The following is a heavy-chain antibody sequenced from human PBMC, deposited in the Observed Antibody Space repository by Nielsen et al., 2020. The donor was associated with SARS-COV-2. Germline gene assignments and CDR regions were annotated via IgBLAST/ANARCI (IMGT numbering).Heavy chain of an antibody. D-gene: IGHD1-26*01. V-gene: IGHV3-21*04. CDR2: ISSSSSYI. CDR3: ATLASVGANYYYYGMDV. CDR1: GFTFSSYT. J-gene: IGHJ6*02. Sequence: GESLKISCAASGFTFSSYTMSWVRQAPGKGLEWVSSISSSSSYIYYADSVKGRFTISRDNAKNSLYLQMNSLRAEDTALYYCATLASVGANYYYYGMDVWGQGTTVTVSS.